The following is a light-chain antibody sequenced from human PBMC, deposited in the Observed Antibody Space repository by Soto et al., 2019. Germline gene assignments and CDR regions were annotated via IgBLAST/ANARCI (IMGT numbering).Light chain of an antibody. V-gene: IGKV1-5*03. CDR2: KAS. CDR3: QHYKIYSET. J-gene: IGKJ1*01. Sequence: DIQMTQSPSTLSASVGDRVTITCRASKSISSWLAWYQQKPGKAPKILIYKASILESGVPSRFSGSGSGTEFTLTISSLQPDDSAPYYCQHYKIYSETFGQGTKVEVK. CDR1: KSISSW.